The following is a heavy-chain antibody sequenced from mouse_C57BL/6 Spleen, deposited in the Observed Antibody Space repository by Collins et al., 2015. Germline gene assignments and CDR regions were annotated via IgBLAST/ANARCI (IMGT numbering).Heavy chain of an antibody. J-gene: IGHJ4*01. CDR2: IYPGNSDT. D-gene: IGHD2-3*01. CDR3: TRVSVGLLRGLYAMDY. Sequence: EVQLQQSGTVLARPGASVKMSCKASGYTFTSYWMHWVKQRPGQGLEWIGAIYPGNSDTSYNQKFKGKAKLTAVTSTSTAYMELSSLTNEDSAVYYCTRVSVGLLRGLYAMDYWGQGTSVTVSS. V-gene: IGHV1-5*01. CDR1: GYTFTSYW.